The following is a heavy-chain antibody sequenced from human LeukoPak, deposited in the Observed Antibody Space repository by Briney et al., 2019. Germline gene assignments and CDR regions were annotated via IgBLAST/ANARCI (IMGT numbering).Heavy chain of an antibody. J-gene: IGHJ3*02. CDR2: ISSSRNYI. D-gene: IGHD3-9*01. Sequence: NPGGSLRLSRAASGFIFSSYGMNWVRQAPGKGLEWVSSISSSRNYIYYADSAKGRFTISRDNAKNSLYLQMNSLRAEDTAVYYCARGGYSDWLRAFDIWGQGTMVTVSS. CDR1: GFIFSSYG. CDR3: ARGGYSDWLRAFDI. V-gene: IGHV3-21*06.